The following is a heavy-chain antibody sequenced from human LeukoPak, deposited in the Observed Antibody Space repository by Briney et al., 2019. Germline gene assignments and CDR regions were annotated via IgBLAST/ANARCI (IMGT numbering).Heavy chain of an antibody. J-gene: IGHJ4*02. Sequence: ASVKVSCKASGYTFTDDGISWVRQAPGQGLEWMGWISPYNGNTKYADKVLGRVTMSTDISTTTAYMELRGLRSDDTAVYYCARDTGYSSSWYDYWGQGTLVTVSS. CDR1: GYTFTDDG. CDR3: ARDTGYSSSWYDY. V-gene: IGHV1-18*01. CDR2: ISPYNGNT. D-gene: IGHD6-13*01.